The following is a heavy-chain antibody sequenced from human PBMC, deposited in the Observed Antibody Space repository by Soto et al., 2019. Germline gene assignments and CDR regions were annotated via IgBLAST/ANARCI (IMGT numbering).Heavy chain of an antibody. CDR3: APPIRDGYNHY. Sequence: GVSLRLSCAASGFTFSSYAMSWVRQAPGKGLEWVSVTSGSGGSTYYADSVKGRSTISRDNSKNTLYLQMNSLRAEDTAVYYCAPPIRDGYNHYWGQGTLVTVSS. V-gene: IGHV3-23*01. CDR1: GFTFSSYA. D-gene: IGHD5-12*01. J-gene: IGHJ4*02. CDR2: TSGSGGST.